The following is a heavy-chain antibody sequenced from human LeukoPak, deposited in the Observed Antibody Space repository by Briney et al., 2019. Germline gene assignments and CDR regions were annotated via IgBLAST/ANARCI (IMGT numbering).Heavy chain of an antibody. CDR3: ARESDYYDTSGAFDY. CDR2: SHYSGST. V-gene: IGHV4-59*12. D-gene: IGHD3-22*01. J-gene: IGHJ4*02. Sequence: SETLSLTCTVSGGSISSYYWSWIRQPPGKGLEWIGFSHYSGSTNYNSSLKSRVTISLDTSKNQFSLKLSSVTAADTAVYYCARESDYYDTSGAFDYWGQGTLVTVSS. CDR1: GGSISSYY.